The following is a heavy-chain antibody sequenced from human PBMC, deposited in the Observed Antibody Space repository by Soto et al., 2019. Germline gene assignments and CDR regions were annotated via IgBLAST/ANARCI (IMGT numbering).Heavy chain of an antibody. CDR2: IRSKANSYAT. CDR1: GFTFSGSA. CDR3: TRIDTAMYDY. D-gene: IGHD5-18*01. Sequence: GGSLRLSCAASGFTFSGSAMHWVRQASGKGLEWVGRIRSKANSYATAYAASVKGRFTISRDDSKNTAYLQMNSLKTEDTAVYYCTRIDTAMYDYWGQGTLVTVSS. J-gene: IGHJ4*02. V-gene: IGHV3-73*01.